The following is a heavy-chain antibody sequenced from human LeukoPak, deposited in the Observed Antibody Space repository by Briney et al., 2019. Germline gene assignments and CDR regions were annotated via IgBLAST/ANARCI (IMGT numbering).Heavy chain of an antibody. CDR1: GGSFSGYY. Sequence: SETLSLTCAVNGGSFSGYYWTWIRQPPGKGLEWIGEINHSGSTNYNPSLKSRVTISVDTSKNQFSLKLSSVTAADTAVYYCAREMYSYGYYRGFDPWGQGTLVTVSS. D-gene: IGHD5-18*01. J-gene: IGHJ5*02. CDR3: AREMYSYGYYRGFDP. CDR2: INHSGST. V-gene: IGHV4-34*01.